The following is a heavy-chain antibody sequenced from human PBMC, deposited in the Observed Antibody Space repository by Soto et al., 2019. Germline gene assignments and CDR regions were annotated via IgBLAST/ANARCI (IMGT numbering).Heavy chain of an antibody. Sequence: EVQLVESGGGLVQPGGSLRLSCVASGFTFSNYWMYWVRQAPGEGLVLVSRINSDGSVSSYADSVKGRLTISRDNVKQALYLQMDCLRAEDTAVYYWARGDCVGGTCYSLAGSFYYDMDVWGQGAKVTVFS. V-gene: IGHV3-74*01. CDR3: ARGDCVGGTCYSLAGSFYYDMDV. CDR2: INSDGSVS. CDR1: GFTFSNYW. J-gene: IGHJ6*02. D-gene: IGHD2-15*01.